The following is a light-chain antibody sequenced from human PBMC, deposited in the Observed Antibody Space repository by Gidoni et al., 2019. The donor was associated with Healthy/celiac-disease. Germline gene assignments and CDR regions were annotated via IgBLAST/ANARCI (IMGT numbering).Light chain of an antibody. CDR3: QQYGSSPWT. CDR2: GAS. CDR1: QSVRSSY. V-gene: IGKV3-20*01. Sequence: ESVLTQSPGTLSLSPGERATLSCRASQSVRSSYLAWYQQKPGQAPRLLIYGASSRATGIPDRFSGSGSGTDFTLTISRLEPEAVAVYYCQQYGSSPWTFGQGTKVEIK. J-gene: IGKJ1*01.